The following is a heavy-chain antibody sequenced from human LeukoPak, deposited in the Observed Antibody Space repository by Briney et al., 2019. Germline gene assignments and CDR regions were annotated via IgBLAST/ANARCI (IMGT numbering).Heavy chain of an antibody. J-gene: IGHJ4*02. V-gene: IGHV3-7*01. CDR1: GFTFRRYG. CDR3: ARVGILTGYGLNY. Sequence: GGSLRLSCAASGFTFRRYGMSWVRQAPGKGLEWVANINHDATEKYYVDSVKGRFTISRDNAKNSLYLQMNSLRVEDTAVYYCARVGILTGYGLNYWGQGTLVTVSS. D-gene: IGHD3-9*01. CDR2: INHDATEK.